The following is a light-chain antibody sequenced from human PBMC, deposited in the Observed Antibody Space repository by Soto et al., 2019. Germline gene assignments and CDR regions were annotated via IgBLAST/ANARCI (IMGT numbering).Light chain of an antibody. Sequence: EIVLTQSPATLSLSPGERATLSCRASQGVSYYFAWYQQKPGRTPRLLIYGASTRATGFPARFSGSGSGTEFTLTISSLQSEDFAIYYCQQYNNWPRTFGQGTKVDIK. J-gene: IGKJ1*01. CDR3: QQYNNWPRT. V-gene: IGKV3-15*01. CDR2: GAS. CDR1: QGVSYY.